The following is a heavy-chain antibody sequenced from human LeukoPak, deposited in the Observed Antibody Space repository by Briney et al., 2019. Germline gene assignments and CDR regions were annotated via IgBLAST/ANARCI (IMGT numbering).Heavy chain of an antibody. J-gene: IGHJ4*02. D-gene: IGHD3-22*01. CDR1: GFTFDDYA. V-gene: IGHV3-9*01. CDR2: ISWNSGSI. CDR3: AKDIYDSSGFDY. Sequence: GGSLRLSCAASGFTFDDYAMHWVRQAPGKGLEWVSGISWNSGSIGYADSVKGRFTISRDNAKNSLYLQMNSLRAEDTAVYYCAKDIYDSSGFDYWGQGTLVTVSS.